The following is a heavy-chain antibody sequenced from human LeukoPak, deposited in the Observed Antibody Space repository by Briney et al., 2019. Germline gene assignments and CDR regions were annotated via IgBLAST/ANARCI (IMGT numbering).Heavy chain of an antibody. CDR1: GFIFSNYW. J-gene: IGHJ4*02. V-gene: IGHV3-7*03. CDR2: IKQDGSEK. CDR3: ARESRSGLDY. Sequence: PGGSLRLSCAASGFIFSNYWMNWVRLAPGKGLEWVANIKQDGSEKYFADSVKGRFSVPRDNARNSLYLQMNSLRAEDTAVYYCARESRSGLDYWGQGTLVAVSS. D-gene: IGHD3-3*01.